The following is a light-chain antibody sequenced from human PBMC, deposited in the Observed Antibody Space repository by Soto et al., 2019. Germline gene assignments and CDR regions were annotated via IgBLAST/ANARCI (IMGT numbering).Light chain of an antibody. CDR1: SSDVGGYNY. Sequence: LTQPPSASGSPGQSVTISCTGTSSDVGGYNYVSWYQQHPGKAPKLMIYEVSKRPSGDPDRFSGSKPGNTASLPVSGLQPEDEADYYCSSYAGSNKAVFGTGTKVTVL. V-gene: IGLV2-8*01. CDR2: EVS. J-gene: IGLJ1*01. CDR3: SSYAGSNKAV.